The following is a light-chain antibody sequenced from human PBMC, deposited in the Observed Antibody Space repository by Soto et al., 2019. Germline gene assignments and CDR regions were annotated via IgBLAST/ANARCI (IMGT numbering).Light chain of an antibody. CDR2: DVT. CDR1: SSDVGGHNY. CDR3: SSYTNINTRACV. Sequence: QSALTQPRSVSGSPGQSVTISCTGTSSDVGGHNYVSWYQQRPGKAPKLMIYDVTKRPSGVPDRFSGSKSGNTASLTISGLQAEDEAEYYCSSYTNINTRACVFGTGTKVTVL. V-gene: IGLV2-11*01. J-gene: IGLJ1*01.